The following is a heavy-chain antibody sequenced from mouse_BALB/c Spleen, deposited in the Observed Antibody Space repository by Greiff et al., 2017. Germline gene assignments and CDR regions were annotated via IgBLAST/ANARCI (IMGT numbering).Heavy chain of an antibody. J-gene: IGHJ4*01. V-gene: IGHV1-87*01. CDR3: ARWEGYYYAMDY. Sequence: VQLQESGAELARPGASVKLSCKASGYTFTSYWMQWVKQRPGQGLEWIGAIYPGDGDTRYTQKFKGKATLTADKSSSTAYMQLSSLASEDSAVYYCARWEGYYYAMDYWGQGTSVTVSS. CDR1: GYTFTSYW. CDR2: IYPGDGDT. D-gene: IGHD2-3*01.